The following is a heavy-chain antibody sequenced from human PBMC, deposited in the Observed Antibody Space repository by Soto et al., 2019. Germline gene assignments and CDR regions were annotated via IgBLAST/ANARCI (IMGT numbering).Heavy chain of an antibody. D-gene: IGHD3-10*01. CDR3: AKQRADYGSGADTFYFDS. CDR2: LSGSGGTT. J-gene: IGHJ4*02. V-gene: IGHV3-23*01. CDR1: GVTFSNYA. Sequence: EVQLLESGGGLVQPGGSLRLSCTVSGVTFSNYAMNWVRQAPGKGLEWVSSLSGSGGTTYYADSVKGRFIISRDNSKNTVYLLMDRVRAADTALYYCAKQRADYGSGADTFYFDSWGQGALVTVSS.